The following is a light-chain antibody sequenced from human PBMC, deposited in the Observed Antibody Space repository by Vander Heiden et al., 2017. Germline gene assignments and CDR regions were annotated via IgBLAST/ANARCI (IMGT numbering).Light chain of an antibody. CDR3: QSYDRSDVV. J-gene: IGLJ2*01. CDR2: EDK. V-gene: IGLV6-57*02. CDR1: GGSIASNY. Sequence: KFMLTPPHSVSESPGKTVTISCTGSGGSIASNYVQWYQQRPGSAPSIVIYEDKQRPSGVPDRFSGSIDSSSNSASLTISGLKTEDEADYYCQSYDRSDVVFGGGTKLTVL.